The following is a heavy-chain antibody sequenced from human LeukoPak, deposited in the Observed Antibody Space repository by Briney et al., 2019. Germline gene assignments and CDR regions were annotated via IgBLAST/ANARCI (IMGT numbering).Heavy chain of an antibody. D-gene: IGHD4-17*01. CDR1: GFTFSDHY. V-gene: IGHV3-72*01. CDR2: TRNKANSYTT. Sequence: GGSLRLSCAASGFTFSDHYLDWVRQAPGKGLEWGGRTRNKANSYTTEYAASVKGRFTISRDDSKNSLYLQMNSLKTEDTAVYYWASVDGDYVGSNYYYYGMDVWGKGTTVTVSS. J-gene: IGHJ6*01. CDR3: ASVDGDYVGSNYYYYGMDV.